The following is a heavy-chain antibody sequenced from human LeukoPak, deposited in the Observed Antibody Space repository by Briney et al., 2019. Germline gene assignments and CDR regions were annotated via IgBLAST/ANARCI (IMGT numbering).Heavy chain of an antibody. V-gene: IGHV4-39*01. CDR1: GGSISSSSYY. CDR3: ARHISYSSSSLDY. D-gene: IGHD6-6*01. CDR2: IYYSGST. J-gene: IGHJ4*02. Sequence: PSETLSLTCTVSGGSISSSSYYWRWIRQPPGKALEWIGSIYYSGSTYYNPSLKSRVTISVDTSKNQFSLKLSSVTAADTAVYYCARHISYSSSSLDYWGQGTLVTVSS.